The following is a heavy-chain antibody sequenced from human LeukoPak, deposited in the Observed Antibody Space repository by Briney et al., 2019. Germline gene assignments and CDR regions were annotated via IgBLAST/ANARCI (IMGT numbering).Heavy chain of an antibody. CDR2: IYYSGST. Sequence: PSETLSLTCTVSGGSISSSSYYWGGIRQPPGKGLEWIGSIYYSGSTYYNPSLKSRVTISVDTSKNQFSLKLSSVTAADTAVYYCARDPPHYYGMDVWGQGTTVTVSS. CDR1: GGSISSSSYY. J-gene: IGHJ6*02. CDR3: ARDPPHYYGMDV. V-gene: IGHV4-39*02.